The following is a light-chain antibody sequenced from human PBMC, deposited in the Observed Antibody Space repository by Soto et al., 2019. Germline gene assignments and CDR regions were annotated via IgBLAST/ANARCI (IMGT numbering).Light chain of an antibody. J-gene: IGLJ2*01. CDR1: SSDVGGYNY. Sequence: QSVLTQPRSVSGSPGQSVTISCTGTSSDVGGYNYVSWYQQHPGKAPKLMIFDVDKRPSGIPDRFSGSKSGNTASLTISGLQTEDEAAYLCCAYAGSYTFVIFGGGTQLTVL. CDR2: DVD. V-gene: IGLV2-11*01. CDR3: CAYAGSYTFVI.